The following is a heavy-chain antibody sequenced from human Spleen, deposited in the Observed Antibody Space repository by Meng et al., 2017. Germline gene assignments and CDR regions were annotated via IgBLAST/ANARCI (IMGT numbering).Heavy chain of an antibody. D-gene: IGHD6-19*01. V-gene: IGHV2-26*01. J-gene: IGHJ4*02. CDR3: AHRCVADTFDY. CDR2: IFSNDEK. CDR1: GFSLSNTRMG. Sequence: SGPTLVKPTETLTLTCTVSGFSLSNTRMGVAWIRQPPGKALEWVAHIFSNDEKSYSTSLKSRVTISKDTSRSQVVLTMTNMDPVDTGTYYCAHRCVADTFDYWGQGTLVTVSS.